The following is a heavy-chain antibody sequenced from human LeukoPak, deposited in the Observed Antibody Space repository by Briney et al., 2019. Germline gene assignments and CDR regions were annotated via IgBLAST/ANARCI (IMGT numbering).Heavy chain of an antibody. CDR3: ARTIAAAAIGEAFDI. V-gene: IGHV3-21*01. CDR2: ISSSSSYI. J-gene: IGHJ3*02. Sequence: PGGSLRLSCAASGFTFSSYSMNWVRQAPGKGLEWVSPISSSSSYIYYADSVKGRFTISRDNAKNSLYLQMNSLRAEDTAVYYCARTIAAAAIGEAFDIWGQGTMVTVSS. CDR1: GFTFSSYS. D-gene: IGHD6-13*01.